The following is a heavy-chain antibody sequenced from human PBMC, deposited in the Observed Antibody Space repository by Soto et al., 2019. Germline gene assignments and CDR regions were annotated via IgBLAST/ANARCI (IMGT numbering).Heavy chain of an antibody. D-gene: IGHD5-18*01. CDR3: ARVSVDTAMAADYYYYYGMDV. V-gene: IGHV3-48*02. Sequence: QPGGSLRLSCAASGFTFSSYSMNWVRQAPGKGLEWVSYISSSSSTIYYADSVKGRFTISRDNAKNSLYLQMNSLRDEDTAVYYCARVSVDTAMAADYYYYYGMDVWGQGTTVTVSS. CDR2: ISSSSSTI. CDR1: GFTFSSYS. J-gene: IGHJ6*02.